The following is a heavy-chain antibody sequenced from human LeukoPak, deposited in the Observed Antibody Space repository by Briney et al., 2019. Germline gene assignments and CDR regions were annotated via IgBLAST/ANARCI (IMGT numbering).Heavy chain of an antibody. CDR1: GFTFSGYW. CDR3: AGYYDSSGYYAFDY. J-gene: IGHJ4*02. V-gene: IGHV3-7*01. CDR2: IKQDGSEK. Sequence: GGSLRVSCAASGFTFSGYWMSWVRQAPGKGLEWVANIKQDGSEKYYVDSVKGRFTISRDNAKNSLYLQMNSLRAEDTAVYYCAGYYDSSGYYAFDYWGQGTLVTVPS. D-gene: IGHD3-22*01.